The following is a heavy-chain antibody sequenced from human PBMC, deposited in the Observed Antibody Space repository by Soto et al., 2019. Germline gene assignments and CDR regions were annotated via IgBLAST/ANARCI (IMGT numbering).Heavy chain of an antibody. CDR2: INPQTGGT. Sequence: QVQLVQSGAEVKTPGASVRVSCKASGYTFTGYYIHWVREAPGQGLEWMGWINPQTGGTSYAQKFQGRVTLSRDTSINTAYLEQSRLRFDDAAVYFCARERYQVISDGMDVWGQGTTVTVSS. CDR3: ARERYQVISDGMDV. CDR1: GYTFTGYY. J-gene: IGHJ6*02. D-gene: IGHD2-2*01. V-gene: IGHV1-2*02.